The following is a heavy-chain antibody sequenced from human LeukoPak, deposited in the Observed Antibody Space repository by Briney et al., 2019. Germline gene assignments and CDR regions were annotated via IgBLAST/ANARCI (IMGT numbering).Heavy chain of an antibody. CDR2: ISYDGSNK. CDR3: AKEYCSNSICHSLDY. CDR1: GFTFSSSG. D-gene: IGHD2-8*01. V-gene: IGHV3-30*18. Sequence: GGSLRLSCAASGFTFSSSGMHWVRQAPGKGLEWVAVISYDGSNKYYADSVKGRFTFSRDNSKNTLYLQMNSLRAEDTAVYYCAKEYCSNSICHSLDYWGQGTLVTVSS. J-gene: IGHJ4*02.